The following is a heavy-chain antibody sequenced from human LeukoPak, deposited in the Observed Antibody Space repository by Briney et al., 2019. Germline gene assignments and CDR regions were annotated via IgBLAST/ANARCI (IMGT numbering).Heavy chain of an antibody. CDR1: GFTFSSYA. V-gene: IGHV3-23*01. Sequence: GGSLRLSCAASGFTFSSYAMSWVRQAPGKGLEWVSAISGSGGSTYYADSVKGRFTISRDNSKNTLYLQMNSLRAEDTAVYYCARDRHCSSTSCYYAFDIWGQGTMVTVSS. D-gene: IGHD2-2*01. CDR2: ISGSGGST. J-gene: IGHJ3*02. CDR3: ARDRHCSSTSCYYAFDI.